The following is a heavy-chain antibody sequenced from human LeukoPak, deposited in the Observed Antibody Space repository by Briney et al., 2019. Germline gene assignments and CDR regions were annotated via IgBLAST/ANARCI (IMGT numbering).Heavy chain of an antibody. CDR3: TRGGGTSDY. D-gene: IGHD1-14*01. CDR1: GFTFSSYW. Sequence: GGSLRLSCAASGFTFSSYWMHWVRQAPGKGLVWVSRINGDGSSTSYADSVKGRFSISRDNTRNTVYMQMNNLRAEDTAVYYCTRGGGTSDYWGQGTLVTVTS. CDR2: INGDGSST. J-gene: IGHJ4*02. V-gene: IGHV3-74*01.